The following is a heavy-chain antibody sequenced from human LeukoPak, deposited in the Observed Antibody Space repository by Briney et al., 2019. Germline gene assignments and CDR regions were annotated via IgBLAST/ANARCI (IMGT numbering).Heavy chain of an antibody. V-gene: IGHV4-39*01. CDR1: GGSISSSNYY. CDR3: ARGPTYYDILTGYHNWFDP. CDR2: MHYSGSA. Sequence: SESLSLTCTVSGGSISSSNYYWGWIRQPPGEGLEWIGYMHYSGSAYYNPSLKSRLTISVDTSKNQSSLKLSSVTAADTAMYYCARGPTYYDILTGYHNWFDPWGQGTLVTVSS. D-gene: IGHD3-9*01. J-gene: IGHJ5*02.